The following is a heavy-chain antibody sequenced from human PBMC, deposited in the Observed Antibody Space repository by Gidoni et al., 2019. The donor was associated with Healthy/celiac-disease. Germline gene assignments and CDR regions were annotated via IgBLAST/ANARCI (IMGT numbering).Heavy chain of an antibody. V-gene: IGHV3-49*04. CDR1: GFTFGDYA. CDR2: IRSKAYGGTT. Sequence: EVQLVESGGGLVQPGRSLRLSCTASGFTFGDYAMSWVRQAPGKGLEGVGFIRSKAYGGTTEYAASVKGRFTISRDDYKSIAYLKMNSLKTEDTAVYYCTPTTVTRGPSRRFDYWGQGTLVTVSS. D-gene: IGHD4-17*01. CDR3: TPTTVTRGPSRRFDY. J-gene: IGHJ4*02.